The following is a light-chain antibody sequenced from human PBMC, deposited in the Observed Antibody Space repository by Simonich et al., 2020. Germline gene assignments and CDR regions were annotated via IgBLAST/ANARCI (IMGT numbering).Light chain of an antibody. Sequence: QSALTQPASVSGSPGQSITISCPGTSSDVGGYNYVSWYQQHPGKAPKLLIYDVSKRPAGVSNRFAGSKSGNTSSLTISGLQAEDEADYYCSSDTSSSTLVFGGGTKLTVL. CDR2: DVS. J-gene: IGLJ2*01. V-gene: IGLV2-14*01. CDR1: SSDVGGYNY. CDR3: SSDTSSSTLV.